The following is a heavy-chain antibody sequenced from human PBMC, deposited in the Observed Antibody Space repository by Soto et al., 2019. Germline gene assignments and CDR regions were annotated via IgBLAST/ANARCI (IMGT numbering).Heavy chain of an antibody. V-gene: IGHV4-59*01. CDR3: ARVYGDYLDY. CDR1: GGSISSYY. D-gene: IGHD4-17*01. J-gene: IGHJ4*02. Sequence: QVQLQESGPGLVKPSETLSLTCTVSGGSISSYYWSWIRQPPGKGLEWIGYIYYSGSTNYNPSLKSRVTISVATSKNQFSLSLKLSSVTAADTAVYYCARVYGDYLDYWGQGTLVTVSS. CDR2: IYYSGST.